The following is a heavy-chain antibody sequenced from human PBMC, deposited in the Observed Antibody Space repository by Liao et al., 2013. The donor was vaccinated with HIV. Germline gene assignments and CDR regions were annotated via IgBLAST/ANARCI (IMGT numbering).Heavy chain of an antibody. V-gene: IGHV4-4*07. CDR2: IYTSGST. J-gene: IGHJ4*02. D-gene: IGHD3-10*01. CDR1: TGSISGYS. Sequence: QVQLQESGPGLVKPSETLSLTCTVSTGSISGYSWSWIRQPAGKGLEWIGRIYTSGSTNYNPSLKSRVTMSVDTSKNQFSLRLTSVTAADTAVYYCARERGYYYGSGFDYWGRGNPGHRLL. CDR3: ARERGYYYGSGFDY.